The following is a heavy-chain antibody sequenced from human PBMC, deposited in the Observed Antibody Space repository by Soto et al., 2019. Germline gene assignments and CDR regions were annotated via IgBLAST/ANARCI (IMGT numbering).Heavy chain of an antibody. Sequence: SETLSLTCAVYGGSFSGYYWSWIRQPPGKGLEWIGEINHSGSTNYNPSLKSRVTISVDTSKNQFSLKLSSVTAADTAVYYSARVGYDILTGYAYNWFDPWGQGTLVTVSS. CDR1: GGSFSGYY. CDR2: INHSGST. J-gene: IGHJ5*02. V-gene: IGHV4-34*01. D-gene: IGHD3-9*01. CDR3: ARVGYDILTGYAYNWFDP.